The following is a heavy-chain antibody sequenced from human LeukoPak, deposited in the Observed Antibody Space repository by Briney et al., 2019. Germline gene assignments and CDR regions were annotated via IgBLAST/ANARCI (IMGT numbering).Heavy chain of an antibody. CDR1: GGPFSTYY. CDR2: INHNKST. J-gene: IGHJ4*02. V-gene: IGHV4-34*01. CDR3: ARGAPPQN. Sequence: SETLSLTCAVYGGPFSTYYWTWIRQSPGKGLEWIGEINHNKSTNYNPSLKSRVTISVDTSKNQFSLNLTSVTAADTAVYYCARGAPPQNWGQGALVTVSS.